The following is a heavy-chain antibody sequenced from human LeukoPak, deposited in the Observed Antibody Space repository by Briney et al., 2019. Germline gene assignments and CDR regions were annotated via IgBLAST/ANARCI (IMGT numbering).Heavy chain of an antibody. CDR2: MNPNGGNT. CDR1: GGTFSSYA. V-gene: IGHV1-8*02. D-gene: IGHD2-15*01. CDR3: VGNFYYFMDV. Sequence: ASVKVSCKASGGTFSSYAISWVRQAPGQGLEWMGWMNPNGGNTGYAQRFQGRVTMTRDTSISTAYMELSSLRSEDTAVYYCVGNFYYFMDVWGKGTTVTISS. J-gene: IGHJ6*03.